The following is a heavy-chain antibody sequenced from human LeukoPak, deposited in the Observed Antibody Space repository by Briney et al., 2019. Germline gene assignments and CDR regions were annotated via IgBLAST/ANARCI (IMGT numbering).Heavy chain of an antibody. J-gene: IGHJ4*02. V-gene: IGHV4-39*07. CDR3: ARVEAMVRGVRTFDY. CDR2: IYYSGST. Sequence: SETLSLTCTVSGGSISSSSYYWGWIRQPPGKGLEWIGSIYYSGSTYYNPSLKSRVTISVDTSKKQFSLKLRTATAADTAVYYCARVEAMVRGVRTFDYWGQGTLVTVSS. CDR1: GGSISSSSYY. D-gene: IGHD3-10*01.